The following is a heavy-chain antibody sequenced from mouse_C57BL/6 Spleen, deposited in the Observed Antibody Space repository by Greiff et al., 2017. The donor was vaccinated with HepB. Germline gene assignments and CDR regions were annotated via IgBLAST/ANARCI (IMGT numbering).Heavy chain of an antibody. Sequence: VNVVESGPELVKPGASVKISCKASGYSFTSYYIHWVKQRPGQGLEWIGWLYPGSGNTKYNEKFKGKATLTADTSSSTAYMQLSSLTSEDSAVYSRARSLLYYDINGYFDYWGQGTTLTVSS. CDR3: ARSLLYYDINGYFDY. CDR1: GYSFTSYY. V-gene: IGHV1-66*01. CDR2: LYPGSGNT. D-gene: IGHD2-4*01. J-gene: IGHJ2*01.